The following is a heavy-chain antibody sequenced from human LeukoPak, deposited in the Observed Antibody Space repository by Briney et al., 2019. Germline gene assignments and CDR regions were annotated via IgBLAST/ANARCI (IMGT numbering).Heavy chain of an antibody. CDR1: GFTFSSYS. CDR2: ISSSSSYI. Sequence: GGSLRLSCAASGFTFSSYSMNWVRQAREKGLEWVSSISSSSSYIYYADSVKGRFTISRDNAKNSLYLQMNSLRAEDTAVYYCAKDRRELDVFDIWGQGTMVTVSS. CDR3: AKDRRELDVFDI. J-gene: IGHJ3*02. V-gene: IGHV3-21*04.